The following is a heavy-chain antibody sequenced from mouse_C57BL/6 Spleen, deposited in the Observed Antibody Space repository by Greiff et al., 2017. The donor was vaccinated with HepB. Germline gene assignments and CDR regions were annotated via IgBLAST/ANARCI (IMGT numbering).Heavy chain of an antibody. CDR2: IDPSDSYT. CDR1: GYTFTSYW. Sequence: VQLQQPGAELVMPGASVKLSCKASGYTFTSYWMHWVKQRPGQGLEWIGEIDPSDSYTNYNQKFKGKSTLTVDKSSSTAYMQLSSLTSEDSAVYYCARGGHSSHYAMDYWGQGTSVTVSS. D-gene: IGHD1-1*01. J-gene: IGHJ4*01. V-gene: IGHV1-69*01. CDR3: ARGGHSSHYAMDY.